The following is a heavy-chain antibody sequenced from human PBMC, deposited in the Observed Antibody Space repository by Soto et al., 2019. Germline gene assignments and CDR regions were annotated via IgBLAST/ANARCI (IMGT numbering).Heavy chain of an antibody. CDR3: ARPINGDPDAMDYYYYYGMDV. J-gene: IGHJ6*02. CDR1: GYSFTSYW. D-gene: IGHD4-17*01. V-gene: IGHV5-10-1*01. Sequence: PGESLKISCKGSGYSFTSYWISWVRQMPGKGLEWMGRIDPSDSYTNYSPSFQGHVTISADKSISTAYLQWSSLKASDTAMYYCARPINGDPDAMDYYYYYGMDVWGQGTTVTVSS. CDR2: IDPSDSYT.